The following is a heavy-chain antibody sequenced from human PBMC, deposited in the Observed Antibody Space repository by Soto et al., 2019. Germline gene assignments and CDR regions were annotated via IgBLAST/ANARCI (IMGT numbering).Heavy chain of an antibody. CDR1: GYTFNSHE. J-gene: IGHJ4*02. CDR3: ARGGIH. V-gene: IGHV3-48*03. Sequence: HPGGSLRLSCVASGYTFNSHEMNWIRQTPGKGLEWISSISGSGTTKYADSVKGRFTISRDNAHKSTYLEMNSLRVEDTAVYYCARGGIHWGQGALVTVSS. D-gene: IGHD6-13*01. CDR2: ISGSGTT.